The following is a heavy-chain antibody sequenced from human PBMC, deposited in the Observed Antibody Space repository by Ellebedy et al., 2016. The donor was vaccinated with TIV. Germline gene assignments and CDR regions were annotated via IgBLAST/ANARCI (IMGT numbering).Heavy chain of an antibody. CDR1: GASVSVGTYY. V-gene: IGHV4-61*01. Sequence: SETLSLXXAVSGASVSVGTYYWSLIRQPPGKGLEWIGNIYYSGSTNYNPSLRSRVLISLDTSKNQFSLKLSSVTAADTAVYYCASLPYDFWSGYYPDYWGQGTLVTVSS. CDR2: IYYSGST. CDR3: ASLPYDFWSGYYPDY. D-gene: IGHD3-3*01. J-gene: IGHJ4*02.